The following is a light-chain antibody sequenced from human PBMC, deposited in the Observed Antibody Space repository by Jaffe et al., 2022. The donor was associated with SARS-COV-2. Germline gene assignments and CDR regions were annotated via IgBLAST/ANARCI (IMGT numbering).Light chain of an antibody. CDR1: QSITDY. CDR3: QHTYAPPQT. Sequence: DIQMTQSPSSLSASVGDRVTITCRASQSITDYVNWYQQKPGKAPTLLIYSTSNLQSGVPSRFSGGGSGTDFTLTIDTLQTEDFATYYCQHTYAPPQTFGQGTRVDIK. V-gene: IGKV1-39*01. CDR2: STS. J-gene: IGKJ1*01.